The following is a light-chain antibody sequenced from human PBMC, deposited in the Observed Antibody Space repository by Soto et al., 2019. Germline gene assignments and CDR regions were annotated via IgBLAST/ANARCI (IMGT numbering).Light chain of an antibody. Sequence: IQMTPSPSCLSASIGDIVTITCRTSQSISSWLAWYQQKPGKAPKLLIYDASTLESGVPSRFSGSGSGTDFTLTISSLQPEDFATYYCQQSYSTPWTFGQGTKVDIK. CDR2: DAS. J-gene: IGKJ1*01. CDR1: QSISSW. V-gene: IGKV1-39*01. CDR3: QQSYSTPWT.